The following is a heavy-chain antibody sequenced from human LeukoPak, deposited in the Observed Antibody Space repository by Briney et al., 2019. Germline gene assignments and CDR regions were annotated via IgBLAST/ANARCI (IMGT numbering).Heavy chain of an antibody. D-gene: IGHD3-22*01. CDR2: IYYSGST. CDR3: ARVFPYYDSSGYSPDAFDI. J-gene: IGHJ3*02. Sequence: SETLSLTCTVSGYSINSGYYWSWIRQPPGKRLEWIGSIYYSGSTYSNPTLKSRLTISVDTSKIQFSLKLSSVTAADTAVYYCARVFPYYDSSGYSPDAFDIWGQGTMVTVSS. CDR1: GYSINSGYY. V-gene: IGHV4-38-2*02.